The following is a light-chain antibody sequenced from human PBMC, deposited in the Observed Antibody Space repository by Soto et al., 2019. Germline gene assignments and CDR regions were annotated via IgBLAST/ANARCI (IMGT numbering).Light chain of an antibody. CDR3: QQSYSTPYT. Sequence: DIQMTQSPTSLSASVGDRVIITCRASQSISFSLNWYQQKPGKAPKLLIFAASTLKGGVPLRFSGSGSGTDFTLTISSLQPEDFATYFCQQSYSTPYTFGQGIKLEIK. V-gene: IGKV1-39*01. CDR1: QSISFS. CDR2: AAS. J-gene: IGKJ2*01.